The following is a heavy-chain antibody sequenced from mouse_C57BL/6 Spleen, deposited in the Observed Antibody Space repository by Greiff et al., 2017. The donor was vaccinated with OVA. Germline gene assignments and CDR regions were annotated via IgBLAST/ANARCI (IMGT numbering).Heavy chain of an antibody. Sequence: EVKVEESGPGLVKPSQSLSLTCSVTGYSITSGYYWNWIRQFPGNKLEWMSYISYDGSNNYNPSLKNRISITRYTSKNQFFLKLNTVTTADTAAFYCARKAGEGYGYFDYWGQGTPLTVSA. CDR2: ISYDGSN. V-gene: IGHV3-6*01. J-gene: IGHJ2*01. D-gene: IGHD2-14*01. CDR1: GYSITSGYY. CDR3: ARKAGEGYGYFDY.